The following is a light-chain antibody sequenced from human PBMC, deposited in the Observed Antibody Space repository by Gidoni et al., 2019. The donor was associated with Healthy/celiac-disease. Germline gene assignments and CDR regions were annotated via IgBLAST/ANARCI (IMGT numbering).Light chain of an antibody. V-gene: IGKV3-11*01. CDR3: QQRSNWPPFT. CDR2: DAS. J-gene: IGKJ5*01. CDR1: QSVSSY. Sequence: VLTQSPATLSLSPGERATLSCRASQSVSSYLAWYQQKPGQAPRLLIYDASNRATGIPARFSGSGSGTDFTLTISSLEPEDFAVYYCQQRSNWPPFTFGQGTRLEIK.